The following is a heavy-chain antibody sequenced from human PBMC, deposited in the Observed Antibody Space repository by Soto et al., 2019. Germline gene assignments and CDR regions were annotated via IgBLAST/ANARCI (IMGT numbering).Heavy chain of an antibody. CDR2: IKTKTYGATT. J-gene: IGHJ4*02. CDR1: GFTFNYAW. V-gene: IGHV3-15*01. Sequence: EVQLVESVGGLVKPGGALRLSCSASGFTFNYAWMSWVRQAPGKGLAWVGRIKTKTYGATTDYAAPVKGRFVISRDVSKTTLYLQMTSLKSEDTAVYYCTTGGDEWSSSSYYFDHGGQGTLVTVSS. D-gene: IGHD6-6*01. CDR3: TTGGDEWSSSSYYFDH.